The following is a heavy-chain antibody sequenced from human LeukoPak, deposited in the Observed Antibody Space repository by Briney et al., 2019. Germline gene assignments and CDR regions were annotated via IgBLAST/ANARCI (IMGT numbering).Heavy chain of an antibody. J-gene: IGHJ4*02. CDR3: ARGDIVATIGY. V-gene: IGHV3-48*03. CDR1: GFTFSSYE. D-gene: IGHD5-12*01. Sequence: PGESLRLSCAASGFTFSSYEMNWVRQAPGKGLEWVSYITGSGSTIYYTDSVKGRFTISRDNAKNSLYLQMNSLRAEDTAVYYCARGDIVATIGYWGQGTLVTVSS. CDR2: ITGSGSTI.